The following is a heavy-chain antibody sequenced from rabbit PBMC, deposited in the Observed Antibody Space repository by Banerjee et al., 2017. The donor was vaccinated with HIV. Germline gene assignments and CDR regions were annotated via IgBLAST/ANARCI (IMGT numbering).Heavy chain of an antibody. J-gene: IGHJ4*01. D-gene: IGHD4-2*01. V-gene: IGHV1S45*01. Sequence: QEQLEESGGDLVKPEGSLTLTCTASGFDFSISYYMCWVRQAPGKGLEWIGCIYSGSSGSTYYASWAKGRFTISSNTNQNTVSLQMTSLTAADTATYFCGRDRDWTLDLWGPGTLVTVS. CDR1: GFDFSISYY. CDR2: IYSGSSGST. CDR3: GRDRDWTLDL.